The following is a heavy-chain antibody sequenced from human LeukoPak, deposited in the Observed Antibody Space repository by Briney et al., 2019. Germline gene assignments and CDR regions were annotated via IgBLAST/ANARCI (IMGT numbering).Heavy chain of an antibody. Sequence: ASVKVSCKASGYTFTGYYMHWVRQAPGQGLEWMGWINPNSGGTNDAQKFQGRVTLTRDTSISTAYMELSRLRSDDTAVYYCARNGIAVAGYDYWGQGALVTVSS. J-gene: IGHJ4*02. D-gene: IGHD6-19*01. CDR2: INPNSGGT. CDR1: GYTFTGYY. V-gene: IGHV1-2*02. CDR3: ARNGIAVAGYDY.